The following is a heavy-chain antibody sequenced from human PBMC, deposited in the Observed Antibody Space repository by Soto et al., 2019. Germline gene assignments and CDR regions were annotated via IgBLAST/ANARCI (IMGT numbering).Heavy chain of an antibody. Sequence: SETLSLTCTVSGGSIGGSNYFWGWIRQSPGTGLEWLGTIYSSGSTYYSPSLKSRITMSLDTSKNQFSLNLVSVTAADTAVYYCTRRRFGVRGVTGMDVWGPGTTVTVSS. CDR2: IYSSGST. V-gene: IGHV4-39*01. CDR3: TRRRFGVRGVTGMDV. J-gene: IGHJ6*02. D-gene: IGHD3-10*01. CDR1: GGSIGGSNYF.